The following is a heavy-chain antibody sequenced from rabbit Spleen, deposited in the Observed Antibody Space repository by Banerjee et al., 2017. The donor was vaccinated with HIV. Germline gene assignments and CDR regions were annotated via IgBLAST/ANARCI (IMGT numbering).Heavy chain of an antibody. Sequence: QSLEESGGDLVKPGASLTLSCKASGFDFNNYYMTWVRQAPGKGLEWIACITGSDNTVYASWAKGRFTISKTSSTTVTLQMTSLTAADTATYFCARDLVAVIGWNFNLWGPGTLVTVS. CDR1: GFDFNNYY. V-gene: IGHV1S40*01. CDR2: ITGSDNT. J-gene: IGHJ4*01. D-gene: IGHD1-1*01. CDR3: ARDLVAVIGWNFNL.